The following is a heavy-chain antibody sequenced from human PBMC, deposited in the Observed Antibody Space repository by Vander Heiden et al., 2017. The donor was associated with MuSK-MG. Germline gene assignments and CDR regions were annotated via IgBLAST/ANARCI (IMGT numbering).Heavy chain of an antibody. Sequence: QLQVQESGPGLVKPSETLSLTCTVSGGAISSSSYYWGWIRQPPEKGLEWIGSIYYSGSTYYNPSLKSRVTISVDTSKNQFSLKVSSVTAADTAVYYCARAAGGVTNWFDPWGQGTLVTVSS. CDR3: ARAAGGVTNWFDP. D-gene: IGHD2-21*02. CDR1: GGAISSSSYY. CDR2: IYYSGST. J-gene: IGHJ5*02. V-gene: IGHV4-39*01.